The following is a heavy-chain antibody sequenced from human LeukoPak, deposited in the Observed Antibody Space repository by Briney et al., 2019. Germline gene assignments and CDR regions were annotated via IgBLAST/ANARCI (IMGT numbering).Heavy chain of an antibody. J-gene: IGHJ4*02. CDR3: ARGRGYSYGFFDY. V-gene: IGHV4-34*01. Sequence: SETLSLTCAVYGGSFSGYYWSWIRQPPGKGLEWIGEINHSGSTNYNPSLKSRVTISVDRSKNQFSLKLSSVTAADTAVYYCARGRGYSYGFFDYWGQGTLVTVSS. CDR2: INHSGST. D-gene: IGHD5-18*01. CDR1: GGSFSGYY.